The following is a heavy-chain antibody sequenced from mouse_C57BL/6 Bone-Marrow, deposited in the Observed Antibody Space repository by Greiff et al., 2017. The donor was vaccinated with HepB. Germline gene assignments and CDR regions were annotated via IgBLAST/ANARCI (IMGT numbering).Heavy chain of an antibody. D-gene: IGHD4-1*01. V-gene: IGHV2-2*01. CDR1: GFSLTSYG. CDR3: ARPLTGPYYYAMDY. CDR2: IWSGGST. J-gene: IGHJ4*01. Sequence: VQLQQSGPGLVQPSQSLSITCTVSGFSLTSYGVHWVRQSPGKGLEWLGVIWSGGSTDYNAAFISRLSISKDNSKSQVFFKMNSLQADDTAIYYCARPLTGPYYYAMDYWGQGTSVTVSS.